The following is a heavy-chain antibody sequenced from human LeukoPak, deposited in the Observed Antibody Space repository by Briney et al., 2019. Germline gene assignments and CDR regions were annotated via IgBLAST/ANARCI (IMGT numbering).Heavy chain of an antibody. CDR2: IYYSGST. Sequence: PSETLSLTXTVSGGSISSSSYYWGWIRQPPGKGLEWIGSIYYSGSTYYNPSLKSRVTISVDTSKNQFSLKLSSVTAADTAVYYCARLSPYGDYLGYYYYYYMDVWGKGTTVTVSS. CDR3: ARLSPYGDYLGYYYYYYMDV. V-gene: IGHV4-39*01. CDR1: GGSISSSSYY. J-gene: IGHJ6*03. D-gene: IGHD4-17*01.